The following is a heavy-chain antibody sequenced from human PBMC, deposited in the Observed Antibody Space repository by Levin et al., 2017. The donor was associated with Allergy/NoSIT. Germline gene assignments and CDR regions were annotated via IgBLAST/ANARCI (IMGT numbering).Heavy chain of an antibody. CDR1: GDSISRGFYY. V-gene: IGHV4-61*02. CDR3: ARDLEGFSGYKPYCYTDV. Sequence: SETLSLTCSVSGDSISRGFYYWSWIRQPAGEGLEWIGRIYVTGSTTYSPSLKSRVTISLDRSKDQVSLKSNSVTAADTAVYYCARDLEGFSGYKPYCYTDVWGKGTTVTVSS. CDR2: IYVTGST. D-gene: IGHD5-12*01. J-gene: IGHJ6*03.